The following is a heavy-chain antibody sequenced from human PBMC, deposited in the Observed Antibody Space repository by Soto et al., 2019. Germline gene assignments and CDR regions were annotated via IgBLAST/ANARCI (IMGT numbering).Heavy chain of an antibody. CDR1: VYIFTSYG. CDR3: AALRFLDYGAFDI. J-gene: IGHJ3*02. D-gene: IGHD3-3*01. CDR2: IDPSDSYT. Sequence: PGESLKISCNGSVYIFTSYGISWVRQMPGKGLDWMGRIDPSDSYTNYSPSFQGHVTISADKSISTAYLQWSSLKDSDTAMYYCAALRFLDYGAFDIWGQGTLVTVS. V-gene: IGHV5-10-1*01.